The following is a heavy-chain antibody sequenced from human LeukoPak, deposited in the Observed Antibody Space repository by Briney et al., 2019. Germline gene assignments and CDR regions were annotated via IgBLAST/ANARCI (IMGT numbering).Heavy chain of an antibody. V-gene: IGHV3-21*01. J-gene: IGHJ4*02. Sequence: GGSLRLSCAASGFTFSSYSMNWVRQAPGKGLEWVSSISSSSSYIYYADSVKGRFTISRDNAKNSLYLQMNSLRAEDTAVYYCARGGSGDYSLFEYWGQGTLVTVSS. CDR3: ARGGSGDYSLFEY. CDR1: GFTFSSYS. D-gene: IGHD3-22*01. CDR2: ISSSSSYI.